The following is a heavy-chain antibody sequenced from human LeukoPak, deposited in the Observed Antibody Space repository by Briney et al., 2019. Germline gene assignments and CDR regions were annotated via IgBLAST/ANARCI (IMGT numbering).Heavy chain of an antibody. CDR3: ATLPSGDYATFDY. CDR2: INPNSGGT. Sequence: ASVKVSCKASGYTFTGYYMHWVRQAPGQGLEWMGRINPNSGGTNYAQKFQGRATMTRDTSISTAYMELSRLRSDDTAVYYCATLPSGDYATFDYWGQGTLVTVSS. J-gene: IGHJ4*02. CDR1: GYTFTGYY. D-gene: IGHD4-17*01. V-gene: IGHV1-2*06.